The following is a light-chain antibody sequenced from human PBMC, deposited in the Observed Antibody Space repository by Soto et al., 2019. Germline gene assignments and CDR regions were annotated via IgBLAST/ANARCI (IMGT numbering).Light chain of an antibody. CDR3: MQRIQLPET. V-gene: IGKV2D-29*02. Sequence: DLVMTQTPLSLSVSPGQPASISCKSSQSLLRSDGKSSLYWYLQKPGQSPQLLIYGASTRLSGVPDRFSGSGSGTEFTLKISRVEAEDVGVYYCMQRIQLPETFGQGTKLEIK. CDR2: GAS. J-gene: IGKJ2*01. CDR1: QSLLRSDGKSS.